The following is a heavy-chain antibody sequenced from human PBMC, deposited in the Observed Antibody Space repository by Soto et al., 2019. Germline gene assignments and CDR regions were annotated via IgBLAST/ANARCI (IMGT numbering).Heavy chain of an antibody. V-gene: IGHV1-2*04. D-gene: IGHD5-18*01. CDR3: ARSSKIGMNNVSSMVTLNPPLFDY. CDR2: INPNSGGT. CDR1: GYTFTGYY. Sequence: ASVKVSCKASGYTFTGYYMHWVRQAPGQGLEWMGWINPNSGGTNYAQKFQGWVTMTRDTSISTAYMELSRLRSDDTAVYYCARSSKIGMNNVSSMVTLNPPLFDYRGQGTLVTVSS. J-gene: IGHJ4*02.